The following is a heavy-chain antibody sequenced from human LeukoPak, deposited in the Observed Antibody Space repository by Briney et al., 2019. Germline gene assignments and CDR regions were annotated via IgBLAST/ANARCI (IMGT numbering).Heavy chain of an antibody. V-gene: IGHV5-51*01. CDR1: GYSFTNYW. J-gene: IGHJ4*02. D-gene: IGHD3-10*01. CDR3: ARRINRFGIESYGSGSYGFDY. Sequence: GESLKISCKGSGYSFTNYWIGWVRQMPGKGLEWMGITYPGDSDTRYSPSFQGQVTISADKSISTAYLQWSSLKASDTAMYYCARRINRFGIESYGSGSYGFDYWGQGTLVTVSS. CDR2: TYPGDSDT.